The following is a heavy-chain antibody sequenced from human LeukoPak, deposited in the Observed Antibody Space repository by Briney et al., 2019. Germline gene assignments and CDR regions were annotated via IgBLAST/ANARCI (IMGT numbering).Heavy chain of an antibody. CDR3: ARGRLRLGSFSLNYLYGMDV. Sequence: GGSLRPSCTPSAFSFAEYAVKWVRQAPGGWREWVAGIHGIGRHTAYVDSVKGRFTISRDNTKNSLSLQMSSLRAGDTAVYHCARGRLRLGSFSLNYLYGMDVWGQGTTVTVSS. J-gene: IGHJ6*02. CDR1: AFSFAEYA. V-gene: IGHV3-20*01. D-gene: IGHD1-26*01. CDR2: IHGIGRHT.